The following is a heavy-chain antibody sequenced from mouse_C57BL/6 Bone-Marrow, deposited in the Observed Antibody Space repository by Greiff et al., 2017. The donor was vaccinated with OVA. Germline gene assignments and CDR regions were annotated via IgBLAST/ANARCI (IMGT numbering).Heavy chain of an antibody. CDR1: GYTFTSYW. Sequence: QVQLQQPGTELVKPGASVKLSCKASGYTFTSYWMHWVKQRPGQGLEWIGNINPSNGGTNYNEKFKSKATLTVDKSSSTAYMQLSSLTSEDSAVYYCARPGIYYGNYWYFDVWGTGTTVTVSS. CDR2: INPSNGGT. D-gene: IGHD2-1*01. CDR3: ARPGIYYGNYWYFDV. V-gene: IGHV1-53*01. J-gene: IGHJ1*03.